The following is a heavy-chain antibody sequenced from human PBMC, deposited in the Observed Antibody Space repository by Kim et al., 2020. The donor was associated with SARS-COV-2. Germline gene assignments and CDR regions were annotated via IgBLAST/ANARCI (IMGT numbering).Heavy chain of an antibody. Sequence: SQTLSLTCAISGDSVSSNSAAWNWIRQSPSRGLEWLGRTYYRSKWYNDYAVSVKSRITINPDTSKNQFSLQLNSVTPEDTAVYYCARSSIFIAARLEYYYYYYMDVWGKGTTVTVSS. D-gene: IGHD6-6*01. V-gene: IGHV6-1*01. CDR2: TYYRSKWYN. CDR1: GDSVSSNSAA. CDR3: ARSSIFIAARLEYYYYYYMDV. J-gene: IGHJ6*03.